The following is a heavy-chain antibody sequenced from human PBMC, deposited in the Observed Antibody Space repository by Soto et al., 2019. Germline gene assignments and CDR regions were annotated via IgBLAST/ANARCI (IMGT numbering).Heavy chain of an antibody. V-gene: IGHV4-31*03. Sequence: SETLSLTCTVSGGSISSGGYYWSWIRQHPGKGLEWIGYMYYSGSTYYNSSLKSRVTISVDTSKNQFSLKLSSVTAADTAVYYCARGCGSGGSCYYYYGMDFWGQGTTVTVSS. D-gene: IGHD2-15*01. CDR2: MYYSGST. CDR1: GGSISSGGYY. J-gene: IGHJ6*02. CDR3: ARGCGSGGSCYYYYGMDF.